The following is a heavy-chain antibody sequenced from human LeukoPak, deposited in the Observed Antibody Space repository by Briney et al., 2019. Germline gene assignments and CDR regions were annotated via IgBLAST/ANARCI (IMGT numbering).Heavy chain of an antibody. V-gene: IGHV3-53*01. J-gene: IGHJ4*02. D-gene: IGHD3-3*01. CDR1: GFTVSSNY. Sequence: GGSLRLSCAASGFTVSSNYMSWVRQAPGKGLEWVSVIYSGGSTYYADSVKGRFTISRDNSKNTLYLQMNSLRAEDTAVYYCARDGAYYDFWSGYYKGGGFDYWGQGTLVTVSS. CDR3: ARDGAYYDFWSGYYKGGGFDY. CDR2: IYSGGST.